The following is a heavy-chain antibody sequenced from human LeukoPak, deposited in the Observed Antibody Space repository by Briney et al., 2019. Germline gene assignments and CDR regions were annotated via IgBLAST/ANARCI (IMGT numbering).Heavy chain of an antibody. CDR2: IQFDGNNE. D-gene: IGHD4-23*01. V-gene: IGHV3-30*02. CDR1: GFTFSKYG. CDR3: ATSSTVVIYYYYMDV. Sequence: GGSLRLSCAASGFTFSKYGMYWVRQAPGKGLEWVAYIQFDGNNEYYTDSVKGRFTISRDNSKNTLFLQMNSLRAEDTAVYYCATSSTVVIYYYYMDVWGKGTTVTVSS. J-gene: IGHJ6*03.